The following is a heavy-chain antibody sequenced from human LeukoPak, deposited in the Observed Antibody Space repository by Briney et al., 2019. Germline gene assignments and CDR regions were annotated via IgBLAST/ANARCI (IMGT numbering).Heavy chain of an antibody. D-gene: IGHD5-18*01. J-gene: IGHJ4*02. CDR3: ARHEVLGGYNYGDGDY. V-gene: IGHV5-51*01. Sequence: GESLKISCKGSGYRFSTYWIGWVRQMPGKGLECMGIIYPGDADTRYSPSFQGQVTISADKSISTAFLQWRSLKASDTAMYYCARHEVLGGYNYGDGDYWGQGTLVTVSS. CDR2: IYPGDADT. CDR1: GYRFSTYW.